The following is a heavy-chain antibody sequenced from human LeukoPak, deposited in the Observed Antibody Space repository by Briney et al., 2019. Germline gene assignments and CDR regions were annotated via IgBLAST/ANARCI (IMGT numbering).Heavy chain of an antibody. J-gene: IGHJ3*02. CDR1: GFTFGDYA. Sequence: PGGSLRLSCTASGFTFGDYAMSWFRQAPGKGLEWVGFIRSKAYGGTTEYAASVKGRFTISRDDSKSIAYLQMNSLKTEDTAVYYCTRRGTVVTLVPMRAFDIWGQGTMVTVSS. CDR3: TRRGTVVTLVPMRAFDI. CDR2: IRSKAYGGTT. D-gene: IGHD4-23*01. V-gene: IGHV3-49*03.